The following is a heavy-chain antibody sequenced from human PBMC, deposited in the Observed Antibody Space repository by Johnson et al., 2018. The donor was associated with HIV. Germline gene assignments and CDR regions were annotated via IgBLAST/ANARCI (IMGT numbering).Heavy chain of an antibody. V-gene: IGHV3-11*04. Sequence: VQLVESGGGLVKPGGSLRLSCAASGFAFSDCYMSWIRQAPGKGLEWISYISSIDSTIYYADSVKGRFTISRDNANNSLYLQMNSLRAEDTAVYYCARDLRFNRTVQGLIIISGVFDMWGQGTVVSVSS. CDR3: ARDLRFNRTVQGLIIISGVFDM. CDR1: GFAFSDCY. CDR2: ISSIDSTI. D-gene: IGHD3-10*01. J-gene: IGHJ3*02.